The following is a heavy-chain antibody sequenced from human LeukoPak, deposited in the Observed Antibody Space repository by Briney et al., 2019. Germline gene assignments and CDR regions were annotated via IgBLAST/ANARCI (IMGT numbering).Heavy chain of an antibody. V-gene: IGHV4-31*03. J-gene: IGHJ5*02. CDR1: GGSISSGGYY. Sequence: SETLSLTCTVSGGSISSGGYYWSWIRQHPGKGLEWIGYIHYNGNTYYNPSLKSRVTISVDTSKNQSSLKLSSVTAADTAVFYCARGAMGGANWFDPWGQGTLVTVSS. CDR2: IHYNGNT. D-gene: IGHD5-18*01. CDR3: ARGAMGGANWFDP.